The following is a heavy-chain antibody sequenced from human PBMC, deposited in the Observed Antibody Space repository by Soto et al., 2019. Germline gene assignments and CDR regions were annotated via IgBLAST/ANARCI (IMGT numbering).Heavy chain of an antibody. J-gene: IGHJ5*01. CDR1: GDSISTVDYF. V-gene: IGHV4-30-4*01. CDR3: ARGRYCLTGRCFPNWFDS. Sequence: SETLSPTCSVSGDSISTVDYFWAWIRQPPGQALEYIGYIYKSTTTYYNPSFESRVAISLDTSKSQFSLNVSSVTAADTAVYFCARGRYCLTGRCFPNWFDSWGQGTLVTVSS. D-gene: IGHD2-15*01. CDR2: IYKSTTT.